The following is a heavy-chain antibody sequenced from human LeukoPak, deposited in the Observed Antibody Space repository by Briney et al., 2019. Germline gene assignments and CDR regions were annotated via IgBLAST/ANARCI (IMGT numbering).Heavy chain of an antibody. CDR2: IYTSGTT. V-gene: IGHV4-4*07. J-gene: IGHJ4*02. D-gene: IGHD4-17*01. Sequence: SETLSLTCTVSGGSISSYYWSWIRQPARKGLEWIGRIYTSGTTHYNPSLNSRATMSVDTSKNQFSLKLSSVTAADTAVYYCARLSTVTTSFDYWGQGTLVTVSS. CDR3: ARLSTVTTSFDY. CDR1: GGSISSYY.